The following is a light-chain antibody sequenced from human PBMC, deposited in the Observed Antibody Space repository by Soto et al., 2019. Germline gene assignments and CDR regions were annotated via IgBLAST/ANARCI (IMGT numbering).Light chain of an antibody. CDR3: SSYTSSSKV. Sequence: QSVLTQPASVSGSPGQPITISCTGTSSDVGGYNYVSWYQQHPGKAPKLMIYDVSNRPSGVSNRFSGSKSGNTASLTISGLQAEDEADYYCSSYTSSSKVFGGGTQLTVL. CDR2: DVS. J-gene: IGLJ7*01. CDR1: SSDVGGYNY. V-gene: IGLV2-14*01.